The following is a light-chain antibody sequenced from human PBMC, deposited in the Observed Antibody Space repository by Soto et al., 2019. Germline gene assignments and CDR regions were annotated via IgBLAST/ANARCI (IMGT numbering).Light chain of an antibody. V-gene: IGKV3-20*01. CDR2: GAS. CDR3: QQYGYLVT. Sequence: EIVMTQSPSTLSVSPGERATLSCRASQSVSSNYLAWYQQHPGQPPRLLIYGASSRATGIPDRFSGSGSGTDFTLTISRLEPEDFAMYYCQQYGYLVTFGGGTKVDIK. CDR1: QSVSSNY. J-gene: IGKJ4*01.